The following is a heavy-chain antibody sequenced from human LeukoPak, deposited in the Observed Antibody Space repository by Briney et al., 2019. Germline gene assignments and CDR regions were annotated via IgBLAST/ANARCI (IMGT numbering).Heavy chain of an antibody. CDR2: IYYSGST. D-gene: IGHD1-26*01. V-gene: IGHV4-31*03. CDR3: ARSQWELPFDY. Sequence: SETLSLTCTVSGGSISSGGYYWSWIRQHPGKGPEWIGYIYYSGSTYYNPSLKSRVTISVDTSKNQFSLKLSSVTAADTAVYYCARSQWELPFDYWGQGTLVTVSS. CDR1: GGSISSGGYY. J-gene: IGHJ4*02.